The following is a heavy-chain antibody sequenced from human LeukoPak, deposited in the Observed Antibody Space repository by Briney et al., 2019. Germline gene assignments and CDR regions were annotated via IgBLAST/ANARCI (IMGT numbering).Heavy chain of an antibody. CDR3: ARDYYYGSGSYYNVFDY. V-gene: IGHV1-18*01. Sequence: GASVKVSCKASGYTFTSYGISWGRQAPGQGLEWMGWISVYNGNTNYAQKLQGRVTLTTDTSTSTAYMDLRSLRSDDTAVYYCARDYYYGSGSYYNVFDYWGQGTLVTVSS. J-gene: IGHJ4*02. CDR1: GYTFTSYG. D-gene: IGHD3-10*01. CDR2: ISVYNGNT.